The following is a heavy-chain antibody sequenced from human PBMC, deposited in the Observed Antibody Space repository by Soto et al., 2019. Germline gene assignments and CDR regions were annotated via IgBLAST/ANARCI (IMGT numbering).Heavy chain of an antibody. CDR3: AKDQNGDYVGGFDF. V-gene: IGHV3-23*01. J-gene: IGHJ3*01. Sequence: EVQLLESGGGLVQPGGSLRLSCAASGFSLKPYAMTWVRQAPGKGPEWVSSVSASGVRTYYADSVKDRFTISRDNSKNTLSLQMNSVTVEGSAVYYCAKDQNGDYVGGFDFWGQGTVVTV. D-gene: IGHD2-21*02. CDR2: VSASGVRT. CDR1: GFSLKPYA.